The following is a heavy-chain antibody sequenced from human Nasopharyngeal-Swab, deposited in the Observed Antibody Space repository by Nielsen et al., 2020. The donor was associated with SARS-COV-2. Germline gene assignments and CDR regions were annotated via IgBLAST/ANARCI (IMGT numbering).Heavy chain of an antibody. Sequence: GESLKISCEASGFDFHHYGMHWVRQAPGKGLEWVANIWYDGSNSYVAGSVKGRFTISRDNSKNTLFLHMSSLRVEDTALYFCARGSSQTSFDYWGQGALVTVSS. D-gene: IGHD6-19*01. J-gene: IGHJ4*02. CDR3: ARGSSQTSFDY. CDR1: GFDFHHYG. CDR2: IWYDGSNS. V-gene: IGHV3-33*01.